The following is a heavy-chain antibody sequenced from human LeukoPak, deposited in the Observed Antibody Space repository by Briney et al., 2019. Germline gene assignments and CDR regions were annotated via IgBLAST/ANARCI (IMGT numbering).Heavy chain of an antibody. CDR3: ARVNILTVGYYYMDV. J-gene: IGHJ6*03. V-gene: IGHV3-53*01. D-gene: IGHD3-9*01. CDR1: GFTVSSNY. CDR2: IYSGGST. Sequence: GGSLRLSCAASGFTVSSNYMSWVRQAPGKGLERVSVIYSGGSTYYADSVKGRFTISRDNAKNSLYLQMNSLRAEDTAVYYCARVNILTVGYYYMDVWGKGTTVTISS.